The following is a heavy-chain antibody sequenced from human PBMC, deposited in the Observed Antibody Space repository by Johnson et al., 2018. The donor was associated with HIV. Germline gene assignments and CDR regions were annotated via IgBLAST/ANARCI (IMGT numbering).Heavy chain of an antibody. CDR2: IGWNNGKI. CDR3: VKDTMLRGLIIYYDAFHI. J-gene: IGHJ3*02. CDR1: GFIFDDYT. Sequence: VQLVESGGGLVQPGRSLRLSCVASGFIFDDYTMHWVRQVPGKGLEWVSVIGWNNGKIDYADSVKGRFTISRDNAKNSLYLQMNSLRPEDTALYYCVKDTMLRGLIIYYDAFHIRGQGTMVTVSS. D-gene: IGHD3-10*01. V-gene: IGHV3-9*01.